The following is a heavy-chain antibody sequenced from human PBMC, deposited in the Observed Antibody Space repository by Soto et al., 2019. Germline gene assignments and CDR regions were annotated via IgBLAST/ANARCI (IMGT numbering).Heavy chain of an antibody. CDR3: VAHDSGGYYAEY. D-gene: IGHD3-22*01. CDR1: GDSVTISDYY. V-gene: IGHV4-39*01. CDR2: IHYSGST. Sequence: QLQLQESGPGLVKPSETLSHTCTVSGDSVTISDYYWGWIRQPPGKGLEWIGSIHYSGSTYYNPSLKSRVTISGDTSKKQFSLNLTSVTAADAAVYYCVAHDSGGYYAEYWGQGTLVTVSA. J-gene: IGHJ4*02.